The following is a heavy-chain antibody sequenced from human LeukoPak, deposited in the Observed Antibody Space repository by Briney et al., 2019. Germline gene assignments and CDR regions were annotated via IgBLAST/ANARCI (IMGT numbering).Heavy chain of an antibody. Sequence: GGSLRLSCAASGFIFSNAWMSWVRQAPGKGLEWVGRIKTKSDGGTTDYTARVKGRFPSSRDDSKKMIYLHMNSLKTEDTAVYYCTTESRFRLILDYWGQGALVTVSS. CDR3: TTESRFRLILDY. D-gene: IGHD2-21*01. CDR1: GFIFSNAW. CDR2: IKTKSDGGTT. J-gene: IGHJ4*02. V-gene: IGHV3-15*01.